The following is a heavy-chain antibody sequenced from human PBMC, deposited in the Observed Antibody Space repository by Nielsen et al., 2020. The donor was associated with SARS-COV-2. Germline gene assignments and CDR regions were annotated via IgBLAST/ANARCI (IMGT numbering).Heavy chain of an antibody. J-gene: IGHJ6*03. Sequence: WVRQAPGQGLEWMGGIIPVLGSANYAQRFQGRVTITADESTSTAYMELSSLRSEDTAVYYCARSRANYCTSPSCSTPYFYNYMDVWGKGTTVTVSS. CDR2: IIPVLGSA. V-gene: IGHV1-69*01. CDR3: ARSRANYCTSPSCSTPYFYNYMDV. D-gene: IGHD2-2*02.